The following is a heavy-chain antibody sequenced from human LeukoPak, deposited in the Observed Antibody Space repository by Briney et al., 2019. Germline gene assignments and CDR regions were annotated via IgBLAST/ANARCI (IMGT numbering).Heavy chain of an antibody. V-gene: IGHV4-61*02. D-gene: IGHD3-3*01. J-gene: IGHJ4*02. CDR1: GGSISSGSYY. CDR2: IYTSGST. Sequence: PSETLSLTCTVSGGSISSGSYYWSWIRQPAGKGLEWIGRIYTSGSTNYNPSLKSRVTISVDTSKNQFSLKLSSVTAADTAVYYCARAPQDYDFWSGYQFDYWGQGTLVTVSS. CDR3: ARAPQDYDFWSGYQFDY.